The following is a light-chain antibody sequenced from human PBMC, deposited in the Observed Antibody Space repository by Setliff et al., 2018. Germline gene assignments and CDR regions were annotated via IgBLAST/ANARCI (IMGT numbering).Light chain of an antibody. CDR2: GAS. CDR3: QQYGSSPST. Sequence: EIVLTQSPGTLSLSPGERATLSCRASQSVSSSDFAWYQQKPGQAPRLLIYGASTRATGIPGRFSGSGSGTDFTLTISRLEPEDFVVYYCQQYGSSPSTFGGGTKVDIK. V-gene: IGKV3-20*01. J-gene: IGKJ4*01. CDR1: QSVSSSD.